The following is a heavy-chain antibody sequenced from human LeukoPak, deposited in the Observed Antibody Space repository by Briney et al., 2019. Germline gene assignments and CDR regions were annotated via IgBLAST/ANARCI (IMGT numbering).Heavy chain of an antibody. J-gene: IGHJ4*02. CDR1: GFTFGDYA. CDR3: TRVELTYYYDSSGYYGY. Sequence: PGGSLRLSCTASGFTFGDYAMSWFRQAPGKGLEWVGFIRSKAYGGTTEYAASVKGRFTISRDDSKSIAYLQMNSLKTEDTAVYYCTRVELTYYYDSSGYYGYWGQGTLVTVSS. D-gene: IGHD3-22*01. V-gene: IGHV3-49*03. CDR2: IRSKAYGGTT.